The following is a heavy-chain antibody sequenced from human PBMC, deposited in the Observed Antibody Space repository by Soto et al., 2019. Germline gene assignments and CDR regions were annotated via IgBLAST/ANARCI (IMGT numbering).Heavy chain of an antibody. V-gene: IGHV4-39*07. CDR2: IYYSGST. D-gene: IGHD6-13*01. CDR1: GGSISSSSYY. Sequence: SETLSLTCTVSGGSISSSSYYWGWIRQPPGKGLEWIGSIYYSGSTYYNPSLKSRVTISVDTSKNQFSLKLSSVTAADTAVYYCARDGVGQQLVNPYYYYGMDVWGQGTTVTVSS. CDR3: ARDGVGQQLVNPYYYYGMDV. J-gene: IGHJ6*02.